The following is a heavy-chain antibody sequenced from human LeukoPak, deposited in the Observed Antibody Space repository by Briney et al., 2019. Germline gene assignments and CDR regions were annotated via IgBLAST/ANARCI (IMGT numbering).Heavy chain of an antibody. CDR1: GGSISGSSYY. J-gene: IGHJ4*02. Sequence: PSETLSLTCTVSGGSISGSSYYWGWSRQPPGEGLERIGSISSSGSTYYNPSLKSRVTISVDTSKNQFSLKLSSVTAADTAVYYCARRMVAATPGHYWGQGTLVTISS. V-gene: IGHV4-39*01. CDR3: ARRMVAATPGHY. D-gene: IGHD2-15*01. CDR2: ISSSGST.